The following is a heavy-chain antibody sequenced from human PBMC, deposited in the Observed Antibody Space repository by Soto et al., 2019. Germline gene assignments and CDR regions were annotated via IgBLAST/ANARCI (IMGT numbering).Heavy chain of an antibody. CDR3: VKDGWLGRGDC. CDR2: ITASGDIT. Sequence: GGSLRLSCAASGFIFNNYDMSWVRQAPGKGLEWVSTITASGDITAYTGSVQGRFTISRDNSKSTLYLQMSSLRAEDTALYYCVKDGWLGRGDCWGQGTLVTVSS. D-gene: IGHD1-1*01. CDR1: GFIFNNYD. V-gene: IGHV3-23*01. J-gene: IGHJ4*02.